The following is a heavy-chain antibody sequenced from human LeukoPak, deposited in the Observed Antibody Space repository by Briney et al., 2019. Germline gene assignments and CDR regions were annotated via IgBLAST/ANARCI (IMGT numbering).Heavy chain of an antibody. Sequence: PGGSLRLSCAASGFTFSSYAMHWVRQAPGKGLEWVAVISYDGSNKYYADSVKGRFTISRDNSKNTLYLQMNSLRAEDTAVYYCAREGCSSTSCEYSSPEYYYYMDVWGKGTTVTVSS. J-gene: IGHJ6*03. D-gene: IGHD2-2*01. V-gene: IGHV3-30*04. CDR2: ISYDGSNK. CDR3: AREGCSSTSCEYSSPEYYYYMDV. CDR1: GFTFSSYA.